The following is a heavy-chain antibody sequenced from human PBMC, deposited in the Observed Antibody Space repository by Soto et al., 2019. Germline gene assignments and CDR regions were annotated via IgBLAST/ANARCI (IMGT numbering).Heavy chain of an antibody. CDR1: GGSISSNW. V-gene: IGHV4-59*01. CDR3: ARYKSNYYYGMDV. Sequence: SETLSLTCTVSGGSISSNWWSWVRQPSGKGLEWIGYIYYSGITNYNPSLKSRVTISVDTSKNQFSLKLSSVTAADTAVYYYARYKSNYYYGMDVWGQGTTVTVSS. J-gene: IGHJ6*02. CDR2: IYYSGIT. D-gene: IGHD1-20*01.